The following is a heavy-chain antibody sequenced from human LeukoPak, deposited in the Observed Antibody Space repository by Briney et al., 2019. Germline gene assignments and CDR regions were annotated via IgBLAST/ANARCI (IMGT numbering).Heavy chain of an antibody. CDR1: GGSISSYY. J-gene: IGHJ5*02. Sequence: PSETLSLTCTLSGGSISSYYRSWIRQPPGKGLEWMGYIDHSGSTNYNPSLKSRVLISVAASKSQFSLKLNSVTAADTAVYYCARDKDGSGSYHVFGLVPWGQGSMVTVSS. V-gene: IGHV4-59*01. CDR2: IDHSGST. D-gene: IGHD3-10*01. CDR3: ARDKDGSGSYHVFGLVP.